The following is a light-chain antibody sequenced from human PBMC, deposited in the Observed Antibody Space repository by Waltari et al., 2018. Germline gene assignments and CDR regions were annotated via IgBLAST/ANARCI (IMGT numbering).Light chain of an antibody. V-gene: IGKV3-20*01. CDR2: GAS. CDR3: QHYVRLPVT. CDR1: QSISRP. J-gene: IGKJ1*01. Sequence: EIVLTQSPGTLSLSPGERATLSCRASQSISRPLAWSQQKPGQAPRLHMYGASTRPTGIPERFRGSGCGTDFSLTISRLEPEDFAVYYCQHYVRLPVTFGQGTKVEIK.